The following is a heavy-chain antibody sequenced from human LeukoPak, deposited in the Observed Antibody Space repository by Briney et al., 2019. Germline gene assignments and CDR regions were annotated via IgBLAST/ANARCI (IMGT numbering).Heavy chain of an antibody. CDR3: ARLVGSSWYHEVLLGRDY. J-gene: IGHJ4*02. Sequence: SETLSLTCTVSGGSISSSSYYWVWIRQPPGKGLEWIGSIYYSGSTYYKPSLKSRVTISVDTSKNQFSLKLSSMTAADTAVYYCARLVGSSWYHEVLLGRDYWGQGTLVTVSS. CDR2: IYYSGST. D-gene: IGHD6-13*01. CDR1: GGSISSSSYY. V-gene: IGHV4-39*01.